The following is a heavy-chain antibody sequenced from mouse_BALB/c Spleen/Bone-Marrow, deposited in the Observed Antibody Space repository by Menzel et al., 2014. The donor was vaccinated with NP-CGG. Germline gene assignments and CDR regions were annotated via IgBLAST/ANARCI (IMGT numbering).Heavy chain of an antibody. CDR1: DYTFPCSW. D-gene: IGHD2-2*01. J-gene: IGHJ3*01. CDR3: ARSRDGYDSFAY. CDR2: IHPSTGPT. Sequence: QVQLQQSGDAMAKPGASAKMSCKASDYTFPCSWMHWVTQRPEQGLEWIGYIHPSTGPTEYTQKFKDKATLTADKSSSTAYMQLSSRTSEYSAVYYCARSRDGYDSFAYWGQGSLSTVSA. V-gene: IGHV1-7*01.